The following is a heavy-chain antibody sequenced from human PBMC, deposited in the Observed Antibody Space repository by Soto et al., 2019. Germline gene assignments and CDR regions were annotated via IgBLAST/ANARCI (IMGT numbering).Heavy chain of an antibody. CDR1: GFTVSSNY. CDR2: IYSGGST. Sequence: EVQLVESGGGLVQPGGSLRLSCAASGFTVSSNYMSWVRQAPGKGQEWVSVIYSGGSTYYADSVKGSFTISRDNSKNTLYLQMNSLRAEDTAVYYCAVRGESYGMDVWGQGTTVTVSS. CDR3: AVRGESYGMDV. D-gene: IGHD3-16*01. J-gene: IGHJ6*02. V-gene: IGHV3-66*01.